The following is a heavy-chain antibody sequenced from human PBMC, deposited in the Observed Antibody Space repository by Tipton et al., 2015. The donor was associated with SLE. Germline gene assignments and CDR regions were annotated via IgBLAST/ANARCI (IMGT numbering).Heavy chain of an antibody. CDR2: ISATGGST. Sequence: SLRLSCAASQFTFDDYAMGWVRQAPGKGLEWVSGISATGGSTYYADSVKGRSTVSRDNSKNTLYLQMNSLRAEDTAMYFCGKTSGIRILEYFQHWGQGTLVTVSS. V-gene: IGHV3-23*01. D-gene: IGHD3-10*01. CDR3: GKTSGIRILEYFQH. CDR1: QFTFDDYA. J-gene: IGHJ1*01.